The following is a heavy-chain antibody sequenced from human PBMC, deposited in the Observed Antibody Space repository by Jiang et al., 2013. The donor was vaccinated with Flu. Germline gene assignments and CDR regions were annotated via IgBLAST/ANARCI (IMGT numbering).Heavy chain of an antibody. CDR2: ISNSGGSK. D-gene: IGHD4-23*01. CDR1: GFIFSDYA. J-gene: IGHJ4*02. Sequence: VQLVESGGGLTQPGGSLRLSCVVSGFIFSDYAMNWVRQAPGKGLEWVSGISNSGGSKYYADSVRGRFTISRDNSKNSLYLQMNSLRAEDTAVYYCCSTTVVRFDWGQGTLVTVSS. CDR3: CSTTVVRFD. V-gene: IGHV3-23*04.